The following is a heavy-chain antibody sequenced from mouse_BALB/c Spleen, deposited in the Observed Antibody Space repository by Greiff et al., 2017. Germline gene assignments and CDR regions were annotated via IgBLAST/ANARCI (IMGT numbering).Heavy chain of an antibody. V-gene: IGHV5-12-1*01. D-gene: IGHD4-1*01. CDR2: ISSGGGST. Sequence: EVKLVESGGGLVKPGGSLKLSCAASGFAFSSYDMSWVRQTPEKRLEWVAYISSGGGSTYYPDTVKGRFTISRDNAKNTLYLQMSSLKSEDTAMYYCARQRTGRTWFAYWGQGTLVTVSA. CDR3: ARQRTGRTWFAY. J-gene: IGHJ3*01. CDR1: GFAFSSYD.